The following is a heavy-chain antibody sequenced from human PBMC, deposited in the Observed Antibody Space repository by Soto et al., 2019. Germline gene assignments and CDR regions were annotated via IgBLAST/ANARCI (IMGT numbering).Heavy chain of an antibody. CDR3: ARAPRVYCSGGTCLRWFDP. CDR2: IYYSGST. CDR1: GGSINNYY. D-gene: IGHD2-15*01. J-gene: IGHJ5*02. Sequence: SETLSLTCTVSGGSINNYYGTWIRQPPGKGLEWIGYIYYSGSTNYNPSLKSRVTISVDTSKNQFSLKLSSVTAADTAVYFCARAPRVYCSGGTCLRWFDPWGQGTLVTVSS. V-gene: IGHV4-59*01.